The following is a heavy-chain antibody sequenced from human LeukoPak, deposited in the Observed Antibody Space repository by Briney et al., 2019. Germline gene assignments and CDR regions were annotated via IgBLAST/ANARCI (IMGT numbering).Heavy chain of an antibody. D-gene: IGHD6-25*01. CDR1: ADSITSYY. CDR3: ARHLSSSGNGFQY. J-gene: IGHJ1*01. V-gene: IGHV4-59*08. Sequence: SETLSLTCTVSADSITSYYWSWIRQPPGKGLEWIGYTSYSGNTNHNPSLQSRVTVSLDTSKNQFSLKVSSVTAADTAVYYCARHLSSSGNGFQYWGQGTLVTVSS. CDR2: TSYSGNT.